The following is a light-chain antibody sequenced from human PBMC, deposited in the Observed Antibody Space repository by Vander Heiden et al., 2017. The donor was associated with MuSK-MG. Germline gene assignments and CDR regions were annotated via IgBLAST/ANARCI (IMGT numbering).Light chain of an antibody. CDR3: VLSYPHYVV. V-gene: IGLV7-46*01. CDR2: DTN. J-gene: IGLJ2*01. CDR1: TGAFSPTHF. Sequence: AVVNPAPSLPVSPGGAVTLTFTSRTGAFSPTHFPYWIQQKPGQAPRKLIYDTNNKNSWTPARFSGSLLGGQAALTLSGAQPDDEAEYYCVLSYPHYVVFGGGTKLTVL.